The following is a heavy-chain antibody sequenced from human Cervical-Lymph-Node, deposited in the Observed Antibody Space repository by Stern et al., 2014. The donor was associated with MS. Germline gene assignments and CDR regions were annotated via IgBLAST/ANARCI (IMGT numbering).Heavy chain of an antibody. D-gene: IGHD5-24*01. V-gene: IGHV4-30-4*01. CDR3: SRDADAYSLVFGY. CDR2: IHYSGTT. J-gene: IGHJ4*02. Sequence: QVQLQESGPGLVKPSQPLSLTCAVSGGPISSGESYWSWIRQSPGKGLEWIGYIHYSGTTYYNPSLKSRVSMSVDTSKNQFSLKLSSVTAADTAVYYCSRDADAYSLVFGYWGRGTLVTVSS. CDR1: GGPISSGESY.